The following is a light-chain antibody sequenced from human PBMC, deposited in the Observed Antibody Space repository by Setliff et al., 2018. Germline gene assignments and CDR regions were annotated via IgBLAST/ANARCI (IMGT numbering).Light chain of an antibody. Sequence: QSALTQPASVSGSPGQSITISCTGTSSDVGDYNYVSWYQPHPGKAPKLIIYNVSNRPSGVSNRFSGSKSGNTASLTISGLQAEDEADFYCSSFTLTTKGVVLGGGTKVTVL. CDR1: SSDVGDYNY. V-gene: IGLV2-14*03. CDR3: SSFTLTTKGVV. J-gene: IGLJ3*02. CDR2: NVS.